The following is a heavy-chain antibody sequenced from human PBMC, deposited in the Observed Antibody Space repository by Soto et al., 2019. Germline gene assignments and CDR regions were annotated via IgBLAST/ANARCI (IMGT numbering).Heavy chain of an antibody. CDR1: XXTFXXYG. Sequence: SXXTFXXYGISWVRQAPGQGLEWMGWISAYNGNTHYARRLQGRVTMTTDTSTSTAYMELRSLRSDDTAVYNCARDLGDAFDMWGQGTMVTVSS. CDR3: ARDLGDAFDM. J-gene: IGHJ3*02. V-gene: IGHV1-18*01. CDR2: ISAYNGNT.